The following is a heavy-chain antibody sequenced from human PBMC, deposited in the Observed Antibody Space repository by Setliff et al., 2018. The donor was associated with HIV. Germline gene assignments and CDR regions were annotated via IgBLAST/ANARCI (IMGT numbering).Heavy chain of an antibody. J-gene: IGHJ6*03. Sequence: KPSETLSLTCAVYGGSFSGYCWSWIRQPPGKGLEWIGEINHSGRTKYNPSLKSRVTTSVDTSKNQFSLRLSSVTAADTAVYYCVRVSCSSWYSIPRNYYYSMDVWGKGTTVTVSS. V-gene: IGHV4-34*01. CDR2: INHSGRT. CDR1: GGSFSGYC. CDR3: VRVSCSSWYSIPRNYYYSMDV. D-gene: IGHD6-13*01.